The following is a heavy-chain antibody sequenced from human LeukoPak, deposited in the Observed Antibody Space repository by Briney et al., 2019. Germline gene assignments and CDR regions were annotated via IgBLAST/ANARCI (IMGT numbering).Heavy chain of an antibody. CDR3: ARGNRYDFWSGYLRAPDAFDI. J-gene: IGHJ3*02. CDR2: INHSGST. Sequence: SETPSLTCAVYGGSFSGYYWSWIRQPPGKGLEWIGEINHSGSTNYNPSLKSRVTISVDTSKNQFSLKLSSVTAADTAVYYCARGNRYDFWSGYLRAPDAFDIWGQGTMVTVSS. CDR1: GGSFSGYY. D-gene: IGHD3-3*01. V-gene: IGHV4-34*01.